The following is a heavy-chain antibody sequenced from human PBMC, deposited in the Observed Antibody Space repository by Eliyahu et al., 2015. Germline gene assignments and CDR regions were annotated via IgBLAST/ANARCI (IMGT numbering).Heavy chain of an antibody. CDR2: IKYDGTNK. D-gene: IGHD4-11*01. J-gene: IGHJ4*02. CDR3: ARDQGNYADH. Sequence: QVQLVESGGGVVQPGRSLXLSCXASGFTLSSYDKPWVPQGPGKGLEWISIIKYDGTNKDYADSVKGRFTISRDNFKNTLYLEINSLRAEDTAVYYCARDQGNYADHWGQGTLVTVSS. V-gene: IGHV3-33*01. CDR1: GFTLSSYD.